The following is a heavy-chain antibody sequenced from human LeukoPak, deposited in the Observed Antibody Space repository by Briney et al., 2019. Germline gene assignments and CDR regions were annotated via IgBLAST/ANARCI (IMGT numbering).Heavy chain of an antibody. CDR3: ARGGGLDRGDY. D-gene: IGHD3/OR15-3a*01. J-gene: IGHJ4*02. CDR2: IYYSGTT. Sequence: PSETLSLTCTVSGGPMSSYYWTWIRQPAGKGLEWIGYIYYSGTTNYNPSLKSRVTMSVDTSQNQFSLRLSSVTAADTAVYYCARGGGLDRGDYWGQGTLVTVSS. CDR1: GGPMSSYY. V-gene: IGHV4-59*01.